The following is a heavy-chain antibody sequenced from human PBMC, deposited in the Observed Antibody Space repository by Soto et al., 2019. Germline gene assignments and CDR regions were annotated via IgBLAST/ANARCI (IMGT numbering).Heavy chain of an antibody. CDR3: ARDPHYFYDSTGYYDY. D-gene: IGHD3-22*01. V-gene: IGHV3-48*04. CDR2: ISSSSSTI. J-gene: IGHJ4*02. Sequence: GGSLRLSCAASGFTFSSYSMNWVRQAPGKGLEWVSYISSSSSTIYYADSVKGRFTISRDNAKNTLYLQMNSLRAEDTAVYYCARDPHYFYDSTGYYDYWGQGTLVTVSS. CDR1: GFTFSSYS.